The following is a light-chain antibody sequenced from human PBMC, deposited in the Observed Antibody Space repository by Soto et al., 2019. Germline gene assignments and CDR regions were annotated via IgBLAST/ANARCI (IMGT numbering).Light chain of an antibody. Sequence: EIVLTQSPGTLSFSPGERSTLSCRSSQSVSSSYLAWYQQKPGQAPRLLIYGASSRATDIPDRFSGSGSGTDFTLTISRLEPEDFALYYCQQYGSSPITFGQGTRLE. V-gene: IGKV3-20*01. J-gene: IGKJ5*01. CDR3: QQYGSSPIT. CDR2: GAS. CDR1: QSVSSSY.